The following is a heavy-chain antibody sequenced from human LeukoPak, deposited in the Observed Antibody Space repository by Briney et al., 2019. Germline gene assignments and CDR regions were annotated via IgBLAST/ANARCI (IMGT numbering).Heavy chain of an antibody. Sequence: GGSLILSCAASGFIFSHYAMSWVRQVPGRGLEWVSTISSRGDSTYVADSVKGRFTISRDNSKNSLYLQMNTVRAEDTAVYCCVKGPPLYITVAHTVENWGQGTLVTVSS. J-gene: IGHJ4*02. D-gene: IGHD6-19*01. V-gene: IGHV3-23*01. CDR3: VKGPPLYITVAHTVEN. CDR1: GFIFSHYA. CDR2: ISSRGDST.